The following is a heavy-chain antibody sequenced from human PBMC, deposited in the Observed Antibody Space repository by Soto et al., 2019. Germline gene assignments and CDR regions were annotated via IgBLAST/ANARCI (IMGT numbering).Heavy chain of an antibody. J-gene: IGHJ4*02. CDR1: GYTFTSYY. V-gene: IGHV1-46*01. Sequence: GASVKVSCKASGYTFTSYYMHWVRQAPGQGLEWMGIINPSGGSTSYAQKFQGRVTMTRDTSTSTVYMELSSLRSEDTAVYYCARDAEGVVAAVYYFDYWGQGTLVTVSS. D-gene: IGHD2-15*01. CDR3: ARDAEGVVAAVYYFDY. CDR2: INPSGGST.